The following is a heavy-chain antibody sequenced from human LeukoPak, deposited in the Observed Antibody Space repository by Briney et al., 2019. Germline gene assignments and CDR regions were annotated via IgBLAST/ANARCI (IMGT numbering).Heavy chain of an antibody. Sequence: GGSLRLSCAASGFTFSSYAMNWVRQAPGKGLEWVSYISNTGSSIYYAGSEKGRFTISRDNAKNSLYLQMNGLRAEDTAVYYCARMSSSTARGYWGQGTLVTVSS. V-gene: IGHV3-48*04. D-gene: IGHD2-2*01. J-gene: IGHJ4*02. CDR2: ISNTGSSI. CDR3: ARMSSSTARGY. CDR1: GFTFSSYA.